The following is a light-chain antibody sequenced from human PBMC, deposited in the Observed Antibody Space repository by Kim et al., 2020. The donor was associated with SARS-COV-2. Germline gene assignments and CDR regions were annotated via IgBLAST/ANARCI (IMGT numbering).Light chain of an antibody. CDR2: NDD. J-gene: IGLJ2*01. V-gene: IGLV1-44*01. CDR1: GSSIGRNT. CDR3: AAWDDSLNGWV. Sequence: ELTQPPSASGTPGQRVTISCSGSGSSIGRNTVNWYQQLPGTAPKLLFYNDDQRPSGVPDRFSGSKSGTSASLAISGLQSEDEADYYCAAWDDSLNGWVFGGGTKLTVL.